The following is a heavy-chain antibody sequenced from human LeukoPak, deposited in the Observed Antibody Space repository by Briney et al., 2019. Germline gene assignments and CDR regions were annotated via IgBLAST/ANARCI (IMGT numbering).Heavy chain of an antibody. CDR3: ARDRIVGATTIYAFDI. D-gene: IGHD1-26*01. Sequence: PSETLSLTCTVSGGSISSYYWSWIRQPPGKGLEWIGYIYYSGSTNYNPSLKSRVTISADTSKNQSSLKLSSVTAADTAVYYCARDRIVGATTIYAFDIWGQGTMVTVSS. J-gene: IGHJ3*02. CDR1: GGSISSYY. V-gene: IGHV4-59*01. CDR2: IYYSGST.